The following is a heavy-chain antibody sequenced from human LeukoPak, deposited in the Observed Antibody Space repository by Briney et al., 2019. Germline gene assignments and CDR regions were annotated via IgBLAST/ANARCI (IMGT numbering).Heavy chain of an antibody. V-gene: IGHV3-64*01. CDR3: ARYSSSSLDY. J-gene: IGHJ4*02. D-gene: IGHD6-6*01. Sequence: PGGSLRLSCAASAFTFSGHDIHWVRQAPGKGLEHVSGISSNGGITYYANSVKGRFTISRDNSKNTLYLQMGSLRAEDTAVYYCARYSSSSLDYWGQGTLVTVSS. CDR2: ISSNGGIT. CDR1: AFTFSGHD.